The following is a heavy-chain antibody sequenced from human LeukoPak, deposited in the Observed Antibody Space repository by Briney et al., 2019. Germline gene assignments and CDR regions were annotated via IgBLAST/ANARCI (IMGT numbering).Heavy chain of an antibody. Sequence: GASVKVSCKGSGYIFPRYGLAWVRQAPRQGLEWMGWISPYNGETKYAQNFQDRLTLTTDTSTSTAYMDLRSLRSDDTAVYYCVRDNLPVGSLENYFDFWGQGTLVTVSS. V-gene: IGHV1-18*01. CDR1: GYIFPRYG. CDR3: VRDNLPVGSLENYFDF. D-gene: IGHD1-26*01. CDR2: ISPYNGET. J-gene: IGHJ4*02.